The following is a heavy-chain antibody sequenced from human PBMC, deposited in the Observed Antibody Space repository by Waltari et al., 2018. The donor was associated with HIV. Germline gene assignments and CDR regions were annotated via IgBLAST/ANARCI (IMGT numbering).Heavy chain of an antibody. J-gene: IGHJ4*02. CDR1: GFTFSSYW. Sequence: EVQLVESGGGLVQPGGSRRLSCAASGFTFSSYWMHWVRQAPGKGLVWVSRINSDGSSTNYADSVKGRFTISRDNAKNTVYLQMNSLRAEDTALYYCASLYNYVWGSPPPFDYWGQGTLVTVSS. D-gene: IGHD3-16*01. V-gene: IGHV3-74*01. CDR2: INSDGSST. CDR3: ASLYNYVWGSPPPFDY.